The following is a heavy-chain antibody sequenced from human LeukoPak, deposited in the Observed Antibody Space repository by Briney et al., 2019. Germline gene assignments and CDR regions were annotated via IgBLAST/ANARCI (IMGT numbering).Heavy chain of an antibody. D-gene: IGHD5-18*01. CDR1: GFTFSSYS. Sequence: GRSLRLSCAASGFTFSSYSMNWVRQAPGKGLEWVGRIKSKTDGGTTDYAAPVKGRFTISRDDSKNTLYLQMNSLKTEDTAVYYCTTAQAVTAMVPFDYWGQGTLVTVSS. CDR2: IKSKTDGGTT. V-gene: IGHV3-15*01. CDR3: TTAQAVTAMVPFDY. J-gene: IGHJ4*02.